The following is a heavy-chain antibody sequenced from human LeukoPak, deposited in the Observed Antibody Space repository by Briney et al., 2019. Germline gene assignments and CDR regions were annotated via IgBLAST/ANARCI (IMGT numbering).Heavy chain of an antibody. J-gene: IGHJ5*02. Sequence: GGSLRLSCAASGFTVSSSYMNWVRQAPGKGLEWVSIINSGGNTYYADSVKGRFTISRDNAKNTLSLQMHSLRAEDTAIYYCAREYQVTARFDPWGQGTLVTVSS. D-gene: IGHD2-2*01. CDR1: GFTVSSSY. V-gene: IGHV3-53*01. CDR2: INSGGNT. CDR3: AREYQVTARFDP.